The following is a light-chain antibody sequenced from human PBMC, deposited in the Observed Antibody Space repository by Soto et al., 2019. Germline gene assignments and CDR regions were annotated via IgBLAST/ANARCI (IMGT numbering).Light chain of an antibody. CDR3: QQYNSWPPLT. Sequence: EIVMTQSPATVSVSPGERATLSCRASRSVAINLAWYQQKPGQAPRLLIYGASTRATGIPARFSGSGSGTEFTLTISSLQPEDFAVYYCQQYNSWPPLTFGGGTKVEIK. CDR1: RSVAIN. V-gene: IGKV3-15*01. J-gene: IGKJ4*01. CDR2: GAS.